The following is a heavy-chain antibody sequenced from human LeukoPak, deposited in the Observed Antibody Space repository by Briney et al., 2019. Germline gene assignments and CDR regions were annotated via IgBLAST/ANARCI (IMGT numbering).Heavy chain of an antibody. CDR1: GFTFSNYE. CDR2: ISSSGSTI. Sequence: GGSLRLSCAASGFTFSNYEMNWVRHAPGKGLEWVSYISSSGSTIYYADSVKGRFTISRDNAKNSLYLQMNSLRAEDTAVYYCASSFPGIAVAGTSFFDYWGQGTLVTVSS. D-gene: IGHD6-19*01. CDR3: ASSFPGIAVAGTSFFDY. V-gene: IGHV3-48*03. J-gene: IGHJ4*02.